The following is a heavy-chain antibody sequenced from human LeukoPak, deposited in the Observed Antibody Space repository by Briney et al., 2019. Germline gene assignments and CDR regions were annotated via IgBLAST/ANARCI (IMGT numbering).Heavy chain of an antibody. V-gene: IGHV3-23*01. D-gene: IGHD3-22*01. Sequence: PGGSLRLSCAASGFTFSSYAMSWVRQAPGKGLEWVSAISGSGGSTYYADSVKGRFTISRDNSKNTLYLQMNSLRAEDTAVYYCAKAAITMIVVVPYYYGMDVWGQGTTVTVSS. CDR3: AKAAITMIVVVPYYYGMDV. CDR1: GFTFSSYA. J-gene: IGHJ6*02. CDR2: ISGSGGST.